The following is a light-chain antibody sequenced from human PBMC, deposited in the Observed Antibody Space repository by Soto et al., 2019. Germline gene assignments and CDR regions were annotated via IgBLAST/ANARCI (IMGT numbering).Light chain of an antibody. Sequence: QLVLTQSPSASASLGASVKLTCTLSSGHSNYAIAWHQQQSEKGPRFLMKLNSDGSHSKGDGIPDRFSGSSSGAERYLTIFSLQSEDEADYYCQTWGTGFWVFGGGTKLTVL. CDR1: SGHSNYA. V-gene: IGLV4-69*01. J-gene: IGLJ3*02. CDR2: LNSDGSH. CDR3: QTWGTGFWV.